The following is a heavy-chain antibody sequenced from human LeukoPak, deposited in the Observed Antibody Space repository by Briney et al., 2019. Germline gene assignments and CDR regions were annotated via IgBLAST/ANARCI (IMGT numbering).Heavy chain of an antibody. J-gene: IGHJ3*02. CDR3: ARYSSSWYLGAFDI. Sequence: PSETLSLTCTVSGGSISSYYWGWIRQPPGKGLEGIGYIYYSGSTNYNPSLKSRVTISVDTSKNQFSLKLSSVTAADTAVYYCARYSSSWYLGAFDIWGQGTMVTVSS. CDR1: GGSISSYY. CDR2: IYYSGST. V-gene: IGHV4-59*08. D-gene: IGHD6-13*01.